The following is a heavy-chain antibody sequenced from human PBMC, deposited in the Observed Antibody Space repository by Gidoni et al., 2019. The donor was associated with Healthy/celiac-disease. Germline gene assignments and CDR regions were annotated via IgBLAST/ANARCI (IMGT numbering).Heavy chain of an antibody. J-gene: IGHJ6*02. CDR1: GFTFSNAW. V-gene: IGHV3-15*01. Sequence: EVQLVESGGGLVKPGGSLRLSCAASGFTFSNAWMSWVRQAPGKGLDGVGRIKSKTDGGKTDYAAPVKGRFTISRDDSKNTLYLQMNSLKTEDTAVYYCTTFLRITIRPADYYYYYGMDVWGQGTTVTVSS. D-gene: IGHD3-3*01. CDR3: TTFLRITIRPADYYYYYGMDV. CDR2: IKSKTDGGKT.